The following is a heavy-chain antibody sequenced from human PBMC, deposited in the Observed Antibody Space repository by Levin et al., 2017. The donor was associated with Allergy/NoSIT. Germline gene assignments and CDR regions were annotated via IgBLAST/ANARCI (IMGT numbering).Heavy chain of an antibody. V-gene: IGHV3-74*01. CDR2: INSDGSST. CDR1: GFTFSSYW. D-gene: IGHD2-21*01. CDR3: ARDQGSGGAKDY. J-gene: IGHJ4*02. Sequence: GESLKISCAASGFTFSSYWMHWVRQAPGKGLVWVSRINSDGSSTSYADSVKGRFTISRDNAKNTLYLQMNSLRAEDTAVYYCARDQGSGGAKDYWGQGTLVTVSS.